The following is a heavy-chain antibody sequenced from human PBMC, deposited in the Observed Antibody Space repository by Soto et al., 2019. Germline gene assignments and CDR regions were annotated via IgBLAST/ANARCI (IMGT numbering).Heavy chain of an antibody. CDR3: ARERPDGARLDP. CDR2: IYYSGST. D-gene: IGHD6-6*01. J-gene: IGHJ5*02. V-gene: IGHV4-30-4*01. Sequence: SETLSLTCTVSGGSISSGDYYWGWIRQPPGKGLEWIGYIYYSGSTHYNPSLKSRVTISVDTSKNQFSLKLSSVTAADTAVYYCARERPDGARLDPWGQGTLVTVSS. CDR1: GGSISSGDYY.